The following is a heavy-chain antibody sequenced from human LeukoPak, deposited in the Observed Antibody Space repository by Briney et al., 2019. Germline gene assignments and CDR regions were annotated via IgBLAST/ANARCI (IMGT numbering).Heavy chain of an antibody. J-gene: IGHJ5*02. CDR2: IKEDGSEA. Sequence: GGSLRLSCAASGFTFSTYWMSWVRQAPGKGPEWVANIKEDGSEAYYMDSVRGRFTISRDDAETSLHLQMDSLRAEDTAVYYCFRDDGPGTWGQGTLVTVSS. V-gene: IGHV3-7*01. CDR3: FRDDGPGT. D-gene: IGHD3-10*01. CDR1: GFTFSTYW.